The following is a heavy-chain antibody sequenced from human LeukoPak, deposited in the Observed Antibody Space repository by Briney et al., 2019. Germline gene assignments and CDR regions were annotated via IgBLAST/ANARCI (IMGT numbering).Heavy chain of an antibody. D-gene: IGHD6-13*01. J-gene: IGHJ3*02. CDR1: GGTFSSYA. CDR2: IIPIFGTA. V-gene: IGHV1-69*05. CDR3: ARCRPKGYSSSWYDAFDI. Sequence: SVKVSCKASGGTFSSYAISWVRQAPGQGLEWMGGIIPIFGTANYAQKFQGRVTITTDESTSTAYMELSSLRSEDTAVYYCARCRPKGYSSSWYDAFDIWDQGTMVTVSS.